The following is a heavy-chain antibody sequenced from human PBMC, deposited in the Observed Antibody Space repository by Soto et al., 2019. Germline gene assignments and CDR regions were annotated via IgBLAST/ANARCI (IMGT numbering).Heavy chain of an antibody. CDR3: ASMGYCSSTSCYQSDY. D-gene: IGHD2-2*01. J-gene: IGHJ4*02. CDR1: GGSISSYY. Sequence: PSETLSLTCTVSGGSISSYYWSWIRQPPGKELEWIGYIYYSGSTNYNPSLKSRVTISVDTSKNQFSLKLSSVTAADTAVYHCASMGYCSSTSCYQSDYWGQGTLVTVSS. CDR2: IYYSGST. V-gene: IGHV4-59*08.